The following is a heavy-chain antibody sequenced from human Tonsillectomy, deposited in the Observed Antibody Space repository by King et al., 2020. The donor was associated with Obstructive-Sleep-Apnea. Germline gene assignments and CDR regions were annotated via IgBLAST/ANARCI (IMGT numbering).Heavy chain of an antibody. J-gene: IGHJ3*02. V-gene: IGHV1-8*01. CDR1: VYTFTSYD. Sequence: QLVQSGAEVKKPGASVKVSCKASVYTFTSYDINWVRQATGQGLEWMGWMNPNSGNTGYAQKFQGKVTMTRNTSISTAYMELSNLRSEDTATYYCARHNSRLRAFDIWGQGTLVTVSS. CDR2: MNPNSGNT. CDR3: ARHNSRLRAFDI.